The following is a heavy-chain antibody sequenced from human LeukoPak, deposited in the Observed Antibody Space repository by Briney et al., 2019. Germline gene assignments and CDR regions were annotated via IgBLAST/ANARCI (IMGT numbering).Heavy chain of an antibody. D-gene: IGHD3-22*01. V-gene: IGHV3-21*01. Sequence: GGSLRLSCAASGFTVSSNYMSWVRQAPGKGLEWVSSISSSSSYIYYADSVKGRFTISRDNAKNSLYLQMNSLRAEDTAVYYCARDGSSGYVDYWGQGTLVTVSS. CDR1: GFTVSSNY. CDR3: ARDGSSGYVDY. CDR2: ISSSSSYI. J-gene: IGHJ4*02.